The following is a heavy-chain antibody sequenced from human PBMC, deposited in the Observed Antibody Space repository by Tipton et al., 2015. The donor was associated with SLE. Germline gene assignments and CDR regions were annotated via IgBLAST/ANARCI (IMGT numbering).Heavy chain of an antibody. CDR1: GGSFSGYY. Sequence: TLSLTCAVYGGSFSGYYWSWIRQPPGKGLEWNGEINHSGSTNYNPSLKSRVTISVDTSKNQFSLKLSSVTAADTGVYYCAGGGRFLEWLAYWGQGTLVTVSS. D-gene: IGHD3-3*01. CDR3: AGGGRFLEWLAY. J-gene: IGHJ4*02. CDR2: INHSGST. V-gene: IGHV4-34*01.